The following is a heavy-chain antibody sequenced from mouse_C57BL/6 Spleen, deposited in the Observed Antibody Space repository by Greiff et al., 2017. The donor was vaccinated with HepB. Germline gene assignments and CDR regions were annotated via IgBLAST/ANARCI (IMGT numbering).Heavy chain of an antibody. CDR1: GYTFTDYY. CDR3: ARNIYYAH. J-gene: IGHJ2*01. V-gene: IGHV1-26*01. Sequence: EVKLQQSGPELVKPGASVKISCKASGYTFTDYYMNWVKQSHGKSLEWIGDINPNNGGTSYNQKFKGKATLTVDKSSSTAYMELRSLTSEDSAVYYCARNIYYAHWGQGTTLTVSS. D-gene: IGHD2-1*01. CDR2: INPNNGGT.